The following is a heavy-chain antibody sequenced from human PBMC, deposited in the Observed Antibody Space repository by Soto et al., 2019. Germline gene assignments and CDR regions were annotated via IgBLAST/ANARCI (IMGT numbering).Heavy chain of an antibody. J-gene: IGHJ6*02. CDR3: ANDYYGMDV. CDR2: ISGSGGST. Sequence: SGGSLTPSGAASVFASSSYAMNWVRQAPGKGLEWVSAISGSGGSTNYADSVKGRFTISRDISKNTLFLQMNSLRAEDTAVYYCANDYYGMDVWGQGTTVTVSS. CDR1: VFASSSYA. V-gene: IGHV3-23*01.